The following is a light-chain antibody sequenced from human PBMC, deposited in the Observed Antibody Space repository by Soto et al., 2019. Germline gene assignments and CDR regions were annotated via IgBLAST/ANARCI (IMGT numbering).Light chain of an antibody. CDR1: QSVSSSY. Sequence: EIVLTQSPGTLSLSPGERATLSCRASQSVSSSYLACYQQKPGQAPRLLIYAASSRATGIPYRFSGSGSGKDLTLTISRLEHEDFEEYYCQKNGSSRTFGQGTKVEIK. CDR2: AAS. CDR3: QKNGSSRT. V-gene: IGKV3-20*01. J-gene: IGKJ1*01.